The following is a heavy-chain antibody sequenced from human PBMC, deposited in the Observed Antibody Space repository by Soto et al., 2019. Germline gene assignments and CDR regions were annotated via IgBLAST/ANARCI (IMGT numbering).Heavy chain of an antibody. CDR1: GFTFSSYS. Sequence: EVQLVESGGGLVQPGGSLRLSCAASGFTFSSYSMHWVRQAPGKGLEWVSYISASSRTIYYADSVKGRFTISRDNAKNTMYLQMNGLRADDTAVYYCARDLTYYDFGFYFDSWGQGTLVTVSS. J-gene: IGHJ4*02. D-gene: IGHD3-3*01. V-gene: IGHV3-48*01. CDR3: ARDLTYYDFGFYFDS. CDR2: ISASSRTI.